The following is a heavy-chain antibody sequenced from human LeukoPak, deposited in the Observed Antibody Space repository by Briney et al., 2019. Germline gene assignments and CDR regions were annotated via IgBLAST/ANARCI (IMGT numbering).Heavy chain of an antibody. Sequence: ASVKVSCKASGYTFTGYYMHWVRQAPGQGLEWTGIINPSGGTTSYAQKFQGRVTMTRDMSTSTIYMELRSLRPEDTAVYYCARNYYDSSGYYYDRYASDIWGQGTTVTVSS. CDR2: INPSGGTT. CDR3: ARNYYDSSGYYYDRYASDI. CDR1: GYTFTGYY. J-gene: IGHJ3*02. D-gene: IGHD3-22*01. V-gene: IGHV1-46*01.